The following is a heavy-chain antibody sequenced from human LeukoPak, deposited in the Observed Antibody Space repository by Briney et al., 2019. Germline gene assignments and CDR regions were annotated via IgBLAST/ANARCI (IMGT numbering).Heavy chain of an antibody. Sequence: PGGSLRLSCAASGFTFSSYAMHWVRQAPGKGLEWVAVISYDGSNKYYADSVKGRFTISRDNSKSTLYLQMNSLRAEDTAVYYCARVLEYSSSFFDYWGQGTLVTVSS. D-gene: IGHD6-6*01. V-gene: IGHV3-30-3*01. CDR1: GFTFSSYA. CDR3: ARVLEYSSSFFDY. J-gene: IGHJ4*02. CDR2: ISYDGSNK.